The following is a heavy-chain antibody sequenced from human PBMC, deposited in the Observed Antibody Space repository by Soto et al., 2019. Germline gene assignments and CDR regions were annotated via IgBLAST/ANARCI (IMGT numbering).Heavy chain of an antibody. D-gene: IGHD6-6*01. CDR1: GFTFSSYA. CDR2: ISGSGGST. V-gene: IGHV3-23*01. CDR3: ASIAARLSY. J-gene: IGHJ4*02. Sequence: CAASGFTFSSYAMSWVRQAPGKGLEWVSAISGSGGSTYYADSVKGRFTISREKSKNTLYLQMIGLRAEDTAVYYCASIAARLSYWGKGTLFTVSS.